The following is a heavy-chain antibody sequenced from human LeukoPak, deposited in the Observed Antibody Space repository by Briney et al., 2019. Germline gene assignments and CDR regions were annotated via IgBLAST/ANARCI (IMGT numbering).Heavy chain of an antibody. V-gene: IGHV3-74*01. Sequence: PGESLTLSCAASGFTFNSYWMLWVRQVPGRGLVWVSRVNTDGSSTTYADSVEGRFTISRANAKNTLYLQMNSLRADDTAVYYCARLGAGEPVDYWGQGTLVAVSS. CDR3: ARLGAGEPVDY. J-gene: IGHJ4*02. CDR1: GFTFNSYW. CDR2: VNTDGSST. D-gene: IGHD3-10*01.